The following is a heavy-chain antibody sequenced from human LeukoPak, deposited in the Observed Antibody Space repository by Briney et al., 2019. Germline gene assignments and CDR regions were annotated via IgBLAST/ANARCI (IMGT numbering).Heavy chain of an antibody. CDR1: GYSFTSYW. Sequence: GESLKISCKGSGYSFTSYWIGWVRQMPGKGLEWMGIIYPGDSDTGYSPSFQGHVTISADKSISTAYLQWSSLEASDTAMYYCASPGTLFRGGLDYWGQGTLVTVSS. CDR3: ASPGTLFRGGLDY. CDR2: IYPGDSDT. J-gene: IGHJ4*02. D-gene: IGHD3-10*01. V-gene: IGHV5-51*01.